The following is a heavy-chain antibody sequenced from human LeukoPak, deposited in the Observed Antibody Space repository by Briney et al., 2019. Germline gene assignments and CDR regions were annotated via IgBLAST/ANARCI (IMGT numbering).Heavy chain of an antibody. Sequence: GGSLRLSCADTGFTFSRYWMHWVRRAPGRGLVWVSRINSDGSSTTYADSVKGRFTISRDNAKNTLYLQMNSLRAEDTAVYYCARDEAVMTTVLSDAFDIWGQGTMVTVSS. D-gene: IGHD4-17*01. CDR2: INSDGSST. CDR1: GFTFSRYW. V-gene: IGHV3-74*01. CDR3: ARDEAVMTTVLSDAFDI. J-gene: IGHJ3*02.